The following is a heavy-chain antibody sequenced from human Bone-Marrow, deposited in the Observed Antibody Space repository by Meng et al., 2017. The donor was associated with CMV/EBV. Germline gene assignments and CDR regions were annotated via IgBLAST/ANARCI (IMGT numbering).Heavy chain of an antibody. CDR2: ISPYNGNA. CDR1: GYTFSSHG. CDR3: ARTRIEVEPDGRKIKYYNYGMDV. D-gene: IGHD2-2*01. Sequence: ASVKVSCKASGYTFSSHGISWVRQAPGQGLEWMGWISPYNGNAKYAQNLQGRVTLTRVTSISTAYMELSSLTSDDTAVYYCARTRIEVEPDGRKIKYYNYGMDVWGQGTTVTVSS. J-gene: IGHJ6*02. V-gene: IGHV1-18*01.